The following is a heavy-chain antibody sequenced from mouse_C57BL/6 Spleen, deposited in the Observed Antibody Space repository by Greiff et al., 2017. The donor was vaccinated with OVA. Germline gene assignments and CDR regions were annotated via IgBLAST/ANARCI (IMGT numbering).Heavy chain of an antibody. CDR3: ARNGDYGSSSLAY. J-gene: IGHJ3*01. CDR1: GYSITSGYD. D-gene: IGHD1-1*01. CDR2: ISYSGST. V-gene: IGHV3-1*01. Sequence: EVQLQESGPGMVKPSQSLSLTCTVTGYSITSGYDWHWIRHFPGNKLEWMGYISYSGSTNYNPSLKSRISITHDTSKNHFFLKLNSVTTEDTATYYCARNGDYGSSSLAYWGQGTLVTVSA.